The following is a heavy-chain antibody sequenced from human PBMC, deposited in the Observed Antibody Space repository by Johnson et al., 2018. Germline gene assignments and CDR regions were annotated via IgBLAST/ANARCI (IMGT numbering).Heavy chain of an antibody. J-gene: IGHJ3*02. CDR3: VRSGSYAAFDI. CDR1: GFTFSDFY. D-gene: IGHD1-26*01. V-gene: IGHV3-72*01. CDR2: VRNKAYSYTT. Sequence: VQLQESGGGLVQPGGSLRLSCAASGFTFSDFYMDWIRQAPGKGLEWVGRVRNKAYSYTTEYAASVRDRFSISRDDSKNSLHLQMNSLKTEDTAVYYGVRSGSYAAFDILGQGTMVTVSS.